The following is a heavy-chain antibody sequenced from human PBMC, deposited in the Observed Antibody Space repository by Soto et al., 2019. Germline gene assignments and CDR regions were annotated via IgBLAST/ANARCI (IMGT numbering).Heavy chain of an antibody. J-gene: IGHJ2*01. CDR1: GFTFSSYS. CDR3: ARDPNWPHWYFDL. CDR2: ISSSSSYI. Sequence: EVQLVESGGGLVKPGGSLRLSCAASGFTFSSYSMNWVRQAPGKGLEWVSSISSSSSYIYYADSVKGRFTISRDNAKNSLYLQMKSLRAEDTAVYYCARDPNWPHWYFDLWGRGTLVTVSS. V-gene: IGHV3-21*01. D-gene: IGHD1-1*01.